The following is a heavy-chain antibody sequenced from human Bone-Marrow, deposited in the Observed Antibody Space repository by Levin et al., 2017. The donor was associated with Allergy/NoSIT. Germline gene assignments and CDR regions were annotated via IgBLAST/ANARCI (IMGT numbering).Heavy chain of an antibody. CDR1: GYTFTNYG. Sequence: ASVKVSCKASGYTFTNYGISWMRQAPGQGLEWMGWISAFNHNTDYAQKFQGRVTMTTDTSTSTAYMELRSLISDDTALYYCAREAAAGSGVDYWGQGTLVTVSS. J-gene: IGHJ4*02. CDR3: AREAAAGSGVDY. V-gene: IGHV1-18*01. D-gene: IGHD6-13*01. CDR2: ISAFNHNT.